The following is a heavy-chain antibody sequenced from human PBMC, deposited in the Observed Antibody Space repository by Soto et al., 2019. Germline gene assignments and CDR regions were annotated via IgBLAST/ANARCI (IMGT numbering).Heavy chain of an antibody. D-gene: IGHD2-21*01. CDR1: GYTFTGYA. J-gene: IGHJ3*02. V-gene: IGHV1-3*01. Sequence: ASLKVSCKASGYTFTGYAMHWVRQAPGQRLEWMGWINAGNGNTKYSQKFQGRVTITRDTSASTAYMELSSLRSEDTAVYYCARDIPRVAFDIWGQGTMVTVSS. CDR2: INAGNGNT. CDR3: ARDIPRVAFDI.